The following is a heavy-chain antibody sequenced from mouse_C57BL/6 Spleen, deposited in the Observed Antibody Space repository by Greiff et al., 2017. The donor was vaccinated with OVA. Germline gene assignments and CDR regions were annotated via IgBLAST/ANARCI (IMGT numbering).Heavy chain of an antibody. CDR3: ARGQPWFAY. J-gene: IGHJ3*01. Sequence: VHVKQSGPELVKPGASVKISCKASGYTFTDYYMNWVKQSHGKSLEWIGDINPNNGGTSYNQKFKGKATLTVDKSSSTAYMELRSLTSEDSAVYYCARGQPWFAYWGQGTLVTVSA. CDR2: INPNNGGT. V-gene: IGHV1-26*01. CDR1: GYTFTDYY.